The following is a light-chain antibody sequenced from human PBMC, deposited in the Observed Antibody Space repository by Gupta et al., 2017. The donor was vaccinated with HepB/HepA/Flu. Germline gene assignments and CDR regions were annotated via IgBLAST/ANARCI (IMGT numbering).Light chain of an antibody. V-gene: IGLV5-45*02. CDR3: RVGHRSAWV. CDR2: YKSDTDK. Sequence: QALMTQPSSLSASPGASASLTCTLRNGINVGTYGIFWYQKKPGRPPRYLLRYKSDTDKQQGSGVPNRFSGSKDASANAGIILISELQADDEAYCYGRVGHRSAWVFGGGTKLTVL. J-gene: IGLJ3*02. CDR1: NGINVGTYG.